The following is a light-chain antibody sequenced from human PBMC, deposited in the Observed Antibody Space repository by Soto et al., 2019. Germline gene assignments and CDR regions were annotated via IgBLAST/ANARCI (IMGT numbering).Light chain of an antibody. Sequence: EIVLTQSPGTLSLSLGERATLSCRASQRISNSYLAWYQQKPGQAPRLLLYDASSRATGIPDRVSGSGSGTDFTLTISRLEPEDFAVYYCQQYARPPFAFGQGTKVEIK. V-gene: IGKV3-20*01. J-gene: IGKJ2*01. CDR2: DAS. CDR3: QQYARPPFA. CDR1: QRISNSY.